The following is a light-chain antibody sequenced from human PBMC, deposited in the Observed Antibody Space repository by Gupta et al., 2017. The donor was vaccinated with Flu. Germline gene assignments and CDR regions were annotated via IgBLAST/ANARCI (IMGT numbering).Light chain of an antibody. CDR2: GNS. Sequence: QSVLAQPPSASETPGQRVTISCSGRSPNIGSNPVNWYQQVPGTAPKLLRYGNSQRPSGVPDRFSGSKSGTSASLAISGLQSEDEADYYCAAWDDSLNGHYVFGTGTKVTVL. J-gene: IGLJ1*01. CDR3: AAWDDSLNGHYV. CDR1: SPNIGSNP. V-gene: IGLV1-44*01.